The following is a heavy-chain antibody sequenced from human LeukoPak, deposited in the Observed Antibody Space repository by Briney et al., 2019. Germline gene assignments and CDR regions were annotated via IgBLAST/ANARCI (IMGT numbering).Heavy chain of an antibody. CDR1: GFTFSSYE. Sequence: PGGSLRLSCAASGFTFSSYEMNWVRQAPGKGLEWVSYISSSGSTIYYADSVKGRFTISRDNSKNTLYLQMNSLRAEDTAVYYCAGLDYGQDYWGQGTLVTVSS. V-gene: IGHV3-48*03. J-gene: IGHJ4*02. CDR3: AGLDYGQDY. D-gene: IGHD4/OR15-4a*01. CDR2: ISSSGSTI.